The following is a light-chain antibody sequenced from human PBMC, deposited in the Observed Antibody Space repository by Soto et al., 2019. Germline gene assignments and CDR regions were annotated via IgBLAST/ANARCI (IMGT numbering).Light chain of an antibody. CDR2: GAS. V-gene: IGKV3-11*01. J-gene: IGKJ2*01. CDR1: QSVGSY. Sequence: ETVLTQSPDTLSLSPGERVTLSCRASQSVGSYLVWYQQKPGQAPRLLIYGASNRATGIPARFSGSGSGTDFTLTNSSLEPEDFAVYYCQHRSNGFGQGTKLEIK. CDR3: QHRSNG.